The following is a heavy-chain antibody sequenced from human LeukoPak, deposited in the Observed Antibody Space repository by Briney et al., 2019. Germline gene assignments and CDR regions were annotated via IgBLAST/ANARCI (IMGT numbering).Heavy chain of an antibody. V-gene: IGHV4-34*01. CDR3: ARGRYYYGSGTNGYLDY. CDR2: INHSGST. D-gene: IGHD3-10*01. Sequence: SETLSLTCAVYGGSFSGYYWSWIRQPPGKGLEWIGEINHSGSTNYNPSLKSRVTISVDTSKSQFSLKLSSVTAADTAVYYCARGRYYYGSGTNGYLDYWGQGTLVTVSS. CDR1: GGSFSGYY. J-gene: IGHJ4*02.